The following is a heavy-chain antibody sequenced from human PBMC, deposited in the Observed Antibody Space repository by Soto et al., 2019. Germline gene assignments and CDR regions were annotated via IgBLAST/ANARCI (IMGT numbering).Heavy chain of an antibody. J-gene: IGHJ4*02. V-gene: IGHV3-21*01. Sequence: GGSLRLSCEASGFTWSRGRMNWVRQVPGKGLEWVASISSGSSDTWYADSVKGRFIISRDNAQKSMFLQMNTLRPEDTAMYYCARVAYWGPGTQVTVSS. CDR1: GFTWSRGR. CDR3: ARVAY. CDR2: ISSGSSDT.